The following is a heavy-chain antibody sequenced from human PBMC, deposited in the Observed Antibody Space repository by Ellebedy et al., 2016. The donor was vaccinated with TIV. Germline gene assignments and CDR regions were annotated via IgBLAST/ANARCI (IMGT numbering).Heavy chain of an antibody. CDR1: GGTFSSYA. Sequence: AASVKVSCKASGGTFSSYAISWVRQAPGQGLEWMGGIIPIFGTANYAQKFQGRVTITADESTSTAYMELSSLRSEDTAVYYCARDDPEHYYGSGSYNPAPQTYYFDYWGQGTLVTVSS. J-gene: IGHJ4*02. CDR3: ARDDPEHYYGSGSYNPAPQTYYFDY. V-gene: IGHV1-69*13. CDR2: IIPIFGTA. D-gene: IGHD3-10*01.